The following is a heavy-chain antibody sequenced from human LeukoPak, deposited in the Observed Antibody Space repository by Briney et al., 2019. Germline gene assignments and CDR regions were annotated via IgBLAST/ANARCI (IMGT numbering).Heavy chain of an antibody. D-gene: IGHD2-15*01. J-gene: IGHJ4*02. CDR3: ARLGYCSGGSCSPYFDY. CDR2: INHSGST. CDR1: GGSFSGYY. V-gene: IGHV4-34*01. Sequence: SETLSLTCAVYGGSFSGYYWSWIRQPPGKGLEWIGEINHSGSTNYNPSFKSRVTISVDTSKNQFSLKLSSVTAADTAVYYCARLGYCSGGSCSPYFDYWGQGTLVTVSS.